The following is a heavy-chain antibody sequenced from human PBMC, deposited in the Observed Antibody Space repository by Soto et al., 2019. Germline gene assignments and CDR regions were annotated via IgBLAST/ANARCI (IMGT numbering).Heavy chain of an antibody. Sequence: PGVTLRLSCAASGFKFSNYAMSWVRQAPGKGLEWGSLISATGGGTYYADSVKGRFTISRDNSHNTLYLQVHSLTAEDPAVYYCAKDRRAGGNSAFYFDFWGQGAQVTVSS. CDR2: ISATGGGT. D-gene: IGHD3-16*01. CDR3: AKDRRAGGNSAFYFDF. CDR1: GFKFSNYA. V-gene: IGHV3-23*01. J-gene: IGHJ4*02.